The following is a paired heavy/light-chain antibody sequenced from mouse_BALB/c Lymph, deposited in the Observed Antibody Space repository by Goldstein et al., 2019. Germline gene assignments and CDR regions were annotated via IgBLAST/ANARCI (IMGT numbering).Light chain of an antibody. J-gene: IGKJ1*01. CDR3: WQGTHFPRT. CDR1: QSLLDSDGKTY. Sequence: DVVMTQTPLTLSVTIGQPASISCKSSQSLLDSDGKTYLNWLLQRPGQSPKRLIYLVSKLDSGVPDRFTGSGSGTDFTLKISRVEAEDLGVYYCWQGTHFPRTFGGGTKLEIK. V-gene: IGKV1-135*01. CDR2: LVS.
Heavy chain of an antibody. Sequence: EVKLVESGGGLVKPGGSLKLSCAASGFAFSSYDMSWVRQTPEKRLEWVATISSGGSYTYYPDSVKGRFTISRDNARNTLYLQMSSLRSEDTALYYCARDWYFDVWGAGTTVTVSS. V-gene: IGHV5-9*02. J-gene: IGHJ1*01. CDR1: GFAFSSYD. CDR3: ARDWYFDV. CDR2: ISSGGSYT.